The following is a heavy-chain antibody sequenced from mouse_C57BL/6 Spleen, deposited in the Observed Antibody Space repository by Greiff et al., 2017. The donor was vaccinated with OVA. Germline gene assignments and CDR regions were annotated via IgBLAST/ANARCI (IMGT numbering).Heavy chain of an antibody. CDR3: ARNGEGSYAMDY. J-gene: IGHJ4*01. V-gene: IGHV1-69*01. CDR2: IDPSDSYT. D-gene: IGHD1-1*01. Sequence: QVQLQQPGAELVMPGASVKLSCKASGYTFTSYWMHWVKQRPGQGLEWIGEIDPSDSYTNYNQKFKGKSTLTVDKSSSTAYMQLSSLTSEDSAVYYCARNGEGSYAMDYWGQGTSVTVPS. CDR1: GYTFTSYW.